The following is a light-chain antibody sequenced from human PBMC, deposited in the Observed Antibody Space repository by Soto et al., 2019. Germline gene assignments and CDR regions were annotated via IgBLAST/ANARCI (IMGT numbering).Light chain of an antibody. Sequence: IVVTQSPLSLPVTPGEPASISCRSSQSLVHRNGYNYLDWYLQKPGQSPQLLIYLGSNRASGVPDRFSGSGSGTDFTLKISKVEAEDVGVYYCMQSLQTRTFGQGTKVEIK. CDR3: MQSLQTRT. CDR2: LGS. CDR1: QSLVHRNGYNY. J-gene: IGKJ1*01. V-gene: IGKV2-28*01.